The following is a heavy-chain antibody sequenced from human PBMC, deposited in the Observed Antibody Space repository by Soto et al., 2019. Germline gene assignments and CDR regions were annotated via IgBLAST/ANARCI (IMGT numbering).Heavy chain of an antibody. J-gene: IGHJ4*02. CDR3: AADADYSNYFGNY. Sequence: ASVKVSCKASGFTFTSSAMQWVRQARGQRLEWIGWIVVGSGNTNYAQKFQERVTITRDMSTSTAYMELSSLRSEDTAVYYCAADADYSNYFGNYWGQGTLVTVSS. V-gene: IGHV1-58*02. D-gene: IGHD4-4*01. CDR2: IVVGSGNT. CDR1: GFTFTSSA.